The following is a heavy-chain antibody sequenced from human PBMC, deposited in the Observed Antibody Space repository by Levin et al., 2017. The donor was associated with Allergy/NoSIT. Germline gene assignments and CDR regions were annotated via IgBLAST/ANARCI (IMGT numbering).Heavy chain of an antibody. D-gene: IGHD4-17*01. V-gene: IGHV3-7*01. CDR2: IKQDGSEK. Sequence: LSLTCAASGFTFSGYWMSWVRQAPGKGLEWVANIKQDGSEKNYVDSVKGRFTISRDNAKNSLYLQMNSLRAEDTAVYYCARMRYGDYAKYYFDSWGQGTLVTVSS. J-gene: IGHJ4*02. CDR1: GFTFSGYW. CDR3: ARMRYGDYAKYYFDS.